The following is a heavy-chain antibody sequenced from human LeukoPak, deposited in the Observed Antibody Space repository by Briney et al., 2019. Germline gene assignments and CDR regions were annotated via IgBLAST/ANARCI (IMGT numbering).Heavy chain of an antibody. CDR1: GGSISSYY. CDR3: ARVVSGWYGGTETVDY. J-gene: IGHJ4*02. CDR2: IYYSGST. V-gene: IGHV4-59*01. D-gene: IGHD6-19*01. Sequence: SGTLSLTCTVSGGSISSYYWSWIRQPPGKGLEWIGYIYYSGSTNYNPSLKSRVTISVDTSKNQFSLKLSSVTAADTAVYYCARVVSGWYGGTETVDYWGQGTLVTVSS.